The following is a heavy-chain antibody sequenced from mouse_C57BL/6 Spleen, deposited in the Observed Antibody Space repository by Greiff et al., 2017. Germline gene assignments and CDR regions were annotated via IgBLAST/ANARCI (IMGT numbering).Heavy chain of an antibody. V-gene: IGHV1-76*01. CDR2: IYPGSGNT. CDR3: ARYGRSYGYFDV. D-gene: IGHD1-1*01. CDR1: GYTFTDYY. Sequence: QVQLQQSGAELVRPGASVKLSCKASGYTFTDYYINWVKQRPGQGLEWIARIYPGSGNTYYNEKFKGKATLTAEKSSSTAYMQLSSLTSEDSAVYFCARYGRSYGYFDVWGTGTTVTVSS. J-gene: IGHJ1*03.